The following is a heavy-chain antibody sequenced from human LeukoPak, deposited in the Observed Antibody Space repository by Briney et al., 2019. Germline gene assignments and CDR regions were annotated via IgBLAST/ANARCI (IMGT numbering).Heavy chain of an antibody. D-gene: IGHD1-26*01. Sequence: SEALSLTCTVSGGSISSYYWSWIRQPPGKGLEWIGYIYYSGSTNYNPSLKSRVTISVDTSKNQFSLKLSYVTAADTAVYYCARDVGSLSGSEVAFDIWGQGTMVTVSS. J-gene: IGHJ3*02. CDR2: IYYSGST. CDR3: ARDVGSLSGSEVAFDI. V-gene: IGHV4-59*01. CDR1: GGSISSYY.